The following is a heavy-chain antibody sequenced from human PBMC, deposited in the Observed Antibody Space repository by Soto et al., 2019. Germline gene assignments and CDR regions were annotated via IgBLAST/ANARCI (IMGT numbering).Heavy chain of an antibody. V-gene: IGHV4-34*01. Sequence: SETLSLTCAVYGGSFSGYYWSWIRQPPGKGLEWIGEINHSGSTNYNPSLKSRVTISVDTSKNQFSLRSEDTAVYYCAREFLGSGSYNQGGLAYYYYYGMDVWGQGTTVTVSS. CDR1: GGSFSGYY. CDR2: INHSGST. CDR3: AREFLGSGSYNQGGLAYYYYYGMDV. D-gene: IGHD3-10*01. J-gene: IGHJ6*02.